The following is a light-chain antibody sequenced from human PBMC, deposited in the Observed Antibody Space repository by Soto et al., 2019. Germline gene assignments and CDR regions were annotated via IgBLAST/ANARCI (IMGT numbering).Light chain of an antibody. J-gene: IGKJ1*01. CDR3: QQYNNWSPWT. CDR1: QSVSSN. V-gene: IGKV3-15*01. CDR2: GAS. Sequence: EIVMTQSPATLSVSPGERATLSCSASQSVSSNLAWYQQKPGQAPRLLIYGASTRATGIPARFSGSGSGTEFTLTISSLQSEDFAVYYCQQYNNWSPWTFGQGTKVDIK.